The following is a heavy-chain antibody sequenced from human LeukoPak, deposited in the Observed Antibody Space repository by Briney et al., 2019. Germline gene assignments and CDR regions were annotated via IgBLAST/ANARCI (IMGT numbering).Heavy chain of an antibody. Sequence: GGSLRLSCAASGFTVSSNYMSWVRQAPGKGLEWVSVIYSGGSTYYADSVKGRFTISRDNSKNTLYLQMNSLRAEDTAVYYCARARPAPNYDFNEEYYFDYWGQGTLVTVSS. CDR3: ARARPAPNYDFNEEYYFDY. J-gene: IGHJ4*02. D-gene: IGHD3-3*01. CDR2: IYSGGST. V-gene: IGHV3-53*01. CDR1: GFTVSSNY.